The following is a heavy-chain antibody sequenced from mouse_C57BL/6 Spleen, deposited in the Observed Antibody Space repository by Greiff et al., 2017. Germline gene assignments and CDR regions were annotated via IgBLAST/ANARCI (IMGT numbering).Heavy chain of an antibody. CDR3: ARDTTVVAPYYFDY. D-gene: IGHD1-1*01. J-gene: IGHJ2*01. Sequence: VQLQQSGPELVKPGASVKLSCKASGYTFTSYDINWVKQRPGQGLEWIGWIYPRDGSTKYNEKFKGKATWTVDTSSSTAYRELHSLTSEDSAVYFCARDTTVVAPYYFDYWGQGTTLTVSS. V-gene: IGHV1-85*01. CDR2: IYPRDGST. CDR1: GYTFTSYD.